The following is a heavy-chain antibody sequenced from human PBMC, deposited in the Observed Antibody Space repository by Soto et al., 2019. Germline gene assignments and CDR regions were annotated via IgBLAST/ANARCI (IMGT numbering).Heavy chain of an antibody. J-gene: IGHJ6*02. V-gene: IGHV4-39*01. CDR1: GGSISSGDYY. CDR2: FYLDGNT. Sequence: PSETLSLTCTVSGGSISSGDYYWSWIRQPPGKGLEWIGSFYLDGNTYYNPSLKSRVTISVDTSKNQFSLKLSSVTAADTALYYCARLNAGTTYYYYGMDVWGQGTTVTVSS. CDR3: ARLNAGTTYYYYGMDV. D-gene: IGHD1-7*01.